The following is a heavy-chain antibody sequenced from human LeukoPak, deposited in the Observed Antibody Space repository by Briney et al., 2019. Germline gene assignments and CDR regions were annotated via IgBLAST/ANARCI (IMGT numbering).Heavy chain of an antibody. CDR2: ISGDGSRT. V-gene: IGHV3-43*02. CDR3: AKVRPTRFVESSGWLELGY. CDR1: GFTFDDYA. D-gene: IGHD6-19*01. Sequence: PGGSLRLSCAASGFTFDDYAMHWVRQAPGKGLEWVSLISGDGSRTYYADSVKGRLTISRDNSKNSLYLQMNSLRTEDTAFYYCAKVRPTRFVESSGWLELGYWGQGTLVTVSS. J-gene: IGHJ4*02.